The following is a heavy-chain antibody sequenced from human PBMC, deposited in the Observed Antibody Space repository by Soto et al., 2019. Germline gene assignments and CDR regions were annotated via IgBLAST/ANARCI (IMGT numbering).Heavy chain of an antibody. V-gene: IGHV3-23*01. Sequence: GESLKISCAASGFTFSSYAMSWVRQAPGKGLEWVSAISGSGGSTYYADSVKGRFTISRDNSKNTLYLQMNSLRAEDTAVYYCAKNPPADIVATAYFDYWGQGTLVTVSS. J-gene: IGHJ4*02. CDR1: GFTFSSYA. CDR3: AKNPPADIVATAYFDY. CDR2: ISGSGGST. D-gene: IGHD5-12*01.